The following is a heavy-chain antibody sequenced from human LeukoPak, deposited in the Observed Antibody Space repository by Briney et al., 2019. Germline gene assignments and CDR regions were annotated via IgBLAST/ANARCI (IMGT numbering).Heavy chain of an antibody. Sequence: GGSLRLSCAASGFTFSSYAMGWVRQAPGKGLEWVSRISGSGGSTSYADSVKGRLTISRDNSKNTLYLQMNSLRAEDTAVYYCARRVASEVAAAHDYAFDIWGQGTMVTVPS. CDR1: GFTFSSYA. J-gene: IGHJ3*02. V-gene: IGHV3-23*01. CDR3: ARRVASEVAAAHDYAFDI. D-gene: IGHD6-13*01. CDR2: ISGSGGST.